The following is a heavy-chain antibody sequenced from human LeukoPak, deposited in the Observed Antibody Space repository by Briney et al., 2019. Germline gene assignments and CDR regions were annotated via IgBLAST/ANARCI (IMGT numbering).Heavy chain of an antibody. D-gene: IGHD2-21*01. CDR1: GYTFTGYY. J-gene: IGHJ6*03. Sequence: ASVKVSCKASGYTFTGYYMHWVRQAPGQGLEWMGWINPNSGGTNYAQKFRGRVTMTRDTSISTAYMELSRLRSDDTAVYYCARDRARGGYSDYYMDVWGKGTTVTVSS. CDR2: INPNSGGT. V-gene: IGHV1-2*02. CDR3: ARDRARGGYSDYYMDV.